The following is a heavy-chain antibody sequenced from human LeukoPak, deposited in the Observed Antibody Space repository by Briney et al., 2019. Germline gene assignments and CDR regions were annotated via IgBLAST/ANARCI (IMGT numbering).Heavy chain of an antibody. Sequence: SGGSLRLSCAASGFTFDDYAMHWVRQAPGKGLEWVSGISWNSGSIGYADSVKGRFTISRDNAKNSLYLQMNSLRAEDTAVYYCARFSGYDQFDYWGQGTLVTVSS. J-gene: IGHJ4*02. CDR3: ARFSGYDQFDY. D-gene: IGHD5-12*01. CDR2: ISWNSGSI. V-gene: IGHV3-9*01. CDR1: GFTFDDYA.